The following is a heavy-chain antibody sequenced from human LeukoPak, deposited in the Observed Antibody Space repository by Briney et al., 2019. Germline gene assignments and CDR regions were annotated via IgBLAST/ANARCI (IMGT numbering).Heavy chain of an antibody. D-gene: IGHD6-19*01. CDR1: GFTFSSYA. CDR2: ISGSGGST. J-gene: IGHJ3*02. V-gene: IGHV3-23*01. Sequence: PGGSLRLSCAASGFTFSSYAMSWVRQAPGKGLEWVSAISGSGGSTYYADSVKGRFTISRDNSKNTLYLQMNSLRAEDTAVYYCARDRIAVAGRRKDAFDIWGQGTMVTVSS. CDR3: ARDRIAVAGRRKDAFDI.